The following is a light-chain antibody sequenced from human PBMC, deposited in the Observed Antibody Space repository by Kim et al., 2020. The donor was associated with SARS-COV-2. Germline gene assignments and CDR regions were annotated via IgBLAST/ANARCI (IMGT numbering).Light chain of an antibody. V-gene: IGKV1-8*01. Sequence: ASTGDRVTITCRASQGISSYLAWYQQKPGKAPKLLIYAASTLQSGVPSRFSGSGSGTDFTLTISCLQSEDFATYYCQQYYSYPYTFGQGTKLEI. J-gene: IGKJ2*01. CDR3: QQYYSYPYT. CDR1: QGISSY. CDR2: AAS.